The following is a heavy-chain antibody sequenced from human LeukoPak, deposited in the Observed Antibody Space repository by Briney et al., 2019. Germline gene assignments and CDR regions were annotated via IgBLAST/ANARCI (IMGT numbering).Heavy chain of an antibody. CDR3: ARLPRYCSTTTCYLNYFDF. Sequence: SETLALPFTVPGGSLSPHYWSLIRQPPGKGPEWIRYFYYSGNTNCNPSLKSRVTISVDTSKNQFSLKLSSVTAADTAVYYCARLPRYCSTTTCYLNYFDFWGQGTLVTVSS. CDR1: GGSLSPHY. D-gene: IGHD2-2*01. V-gene: IGHV4-59*11. J-gene: IGHJ4*02. CDR2: FYYSGNT.